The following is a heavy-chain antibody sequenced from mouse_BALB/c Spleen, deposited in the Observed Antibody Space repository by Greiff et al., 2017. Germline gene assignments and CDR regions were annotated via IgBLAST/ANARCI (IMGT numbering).Heavy chain of an antibody. J-gene: IGHJ2*01. CDR1: GYTFTSYW. Sequence: VQLQQSGAELAKPGASVKMSCKASGYTFTSYWMHWVKQRPGQGLEWIGYINPSTGYTEYNQKFKDKATLTADKSSTTAYMQLSSLTSEDSAVYYWAILGYYFDYWGEGTTLTVSS. D-gene: IGHD4-1*01. CDR2: INPSTGYT. V-gene: IGHV1-7*01. CDR3: AILGYYFDY.